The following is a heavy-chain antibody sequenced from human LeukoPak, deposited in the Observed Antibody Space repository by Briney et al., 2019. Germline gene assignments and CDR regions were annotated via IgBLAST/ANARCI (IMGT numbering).Heavy chain of an antibody. Sequence: GASVKVSCKASGYTFTGYYMHWVRQAPGQGLEWMGWINPNSGGTNYAQKFQGRVTMTRDTSISTAYMELSRLRSDDTAVYYCARAFSVAGMVYYYYYMDVWGKGTTVTVSS. V-gene: IGHV1-2*02. CDR1: GYTFTGYY. D-gene: IGHD6-19*01. J-gene: IGHJ6*03. CDR2: INPNSGGT. CDR3: ARAFSVAGMVYYYYYMDV.